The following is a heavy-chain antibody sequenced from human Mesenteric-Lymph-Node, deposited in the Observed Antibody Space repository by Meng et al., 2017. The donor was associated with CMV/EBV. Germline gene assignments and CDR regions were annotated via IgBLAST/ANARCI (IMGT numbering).Heavy chain of an antibody. V-gene: IGHV3-21*01. Sequence: GGSLRLSCAASGFSFNSYTMNWVRQAPGKGLEWISSITSTGYISYIDSVKGRFTISRDNAKSSLFLQLNSLRAEDTGLYYCASEVGHCAAPSCLDSWGQGTLVSVSS. CDR1: GFSFNSYT. D-gene: IGHD2-2*01. CDR3: ASEVGHCAAPSCLDS. CDR2: ITSTGYI. J-gene: IGHJ4*02.